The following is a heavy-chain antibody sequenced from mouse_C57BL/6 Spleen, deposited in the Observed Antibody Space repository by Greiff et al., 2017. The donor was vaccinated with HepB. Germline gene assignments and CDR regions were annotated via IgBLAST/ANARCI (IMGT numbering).Heavy chain of an antibody. CDR1: GYTFTGYW. Sequence: QVQLQQSGAELMKPGASVKLSCKATGYTFTGYWIEWVKQRPGHGLEWIGEILPGSGSTNYNEKFKGKATFTADTSSNTAYMQLSSLTTEDSAIYYCARGRFVVITTVVGNYYAMDYWGQGTSVTVSS. CDR2: ILPGSGST. CDR3: ARGRFVVITTVVGNYYAMDY. V-gene: IGHV1-9*01. D-gene: IGHD1-1*01. J-gene: IGHJ4*01.